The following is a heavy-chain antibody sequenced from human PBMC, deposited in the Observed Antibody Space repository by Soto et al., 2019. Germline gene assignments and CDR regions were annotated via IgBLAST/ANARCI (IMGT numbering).Heavy chain of an antibody. Sequence: QVQLVESGGGVVQPGRSLRLPCAASGFTFSSYAMHWVRQAPGKGLEWVAVISYDGSNKYYADSVKGRFTISRDNSKNTLYLQMNSLRAEDTAVYYCARDRVVIMYYYYGMDVWGQGTTVTVSS. CDR2: ISYDGSNK. CDR1: GFTFSSYA. D-gene: IGHD3-3*01. J-gene: IGHJ6*02. CDR3: ARDRVVIMYYYYGMDV. V-gene: IGHV3-30-3*01.